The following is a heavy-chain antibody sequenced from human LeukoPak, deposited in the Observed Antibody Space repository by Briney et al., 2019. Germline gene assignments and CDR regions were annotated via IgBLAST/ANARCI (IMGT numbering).Heavy chain of an antibody. CDR1: GDSITNGPYY. CDR2: IYYGGHT. V-gene: IGHV4-31*03. D-gene: IGHD3-10*01. Sequence: SETLSLTCTVSGDSITNGPYYWTWIRQDPGTGLEWIGYIYYGGHTYYNPSLKSRLTTSVDTSKNQFSLNLSSMTAADTAVYFCARGTYDSYGMYVWGQGTTVTVSS. J-gene: IGHJ6*02. CDR3: ARGTYDSYGMYV.